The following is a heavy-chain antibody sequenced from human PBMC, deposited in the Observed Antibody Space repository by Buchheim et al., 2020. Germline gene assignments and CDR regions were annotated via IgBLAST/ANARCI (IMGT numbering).Heavy chain of an antibody. CDR1: GGSFSGYY. D-gene: IGHD6-6*01. V-gene: IGHV4-34*01. Sequence: QVQLQQWGAGLLKPSGTLSLTCAVFGGSFSGYYWTWIRQPPGKGLEWIAEINHTGRTNSNPSLESRVTISVDTSKKQFSLRLSSVTAADTAVYYCARWKEARGLFAARPSYFDYWGQGTL. CDR2: INHTGRT. J-gene: IGHJ4*02. CDR3: ARWKEARGLFAARPSYFDY.